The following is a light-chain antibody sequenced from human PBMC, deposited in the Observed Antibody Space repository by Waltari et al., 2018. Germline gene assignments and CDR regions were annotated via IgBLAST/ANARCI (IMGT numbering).Light chain of an antibody. CDR1: QSVRSTY. V-gene: IGKV3-20*01. CDR3: QHYSSSSWT. Sequence: EIVLTQSPGPLSLSPGDRATLSCRARQSVRSTYLAWYQKKPGQAPGLLIYGASSRATGIPDRFSGSGSGTDFTLTISRLEPEDFAVYYCQHYSSSSWTFGQGTKVENK. CDR2: GAS. J-gene: IGKJ1*01.